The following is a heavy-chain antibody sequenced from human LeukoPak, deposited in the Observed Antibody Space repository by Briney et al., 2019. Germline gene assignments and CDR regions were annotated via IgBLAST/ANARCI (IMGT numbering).Heavy chain of an antibody. J-gene: IGHJ4*02. CDR2: NSSSSSYK. CDR1: GFSFSSYS. D-gene: IGHD3-22*01. CDR3: AIDYYYDSSGYYGRRGFDY. Sequence: GGSLRLSCAASGFSFSSYSMNWVRQAPGKGLERVSFNSSSSSYKYYAGSVKGRLTISRDNAKNSLYLQMNSLRSEDTAVYYCAIDYYYDSSGYYGRRGFDYWGQGTLVTVSS. V-gene: IGHV3-21*01.